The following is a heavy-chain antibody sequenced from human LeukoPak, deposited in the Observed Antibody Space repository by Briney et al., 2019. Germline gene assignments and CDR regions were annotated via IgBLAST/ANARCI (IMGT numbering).Heavy chain of an antibody. J-gene: IGHJ6*03. CDR1: GFTFSSYW. V-gene: IGHV3-74*01. CDR2: INSDGSST. CDR3: ARVGYCSSTSCYTGRYMDV. D-gene: IGHD2-2*02. Sequence: PGGSLRLSCAASGFTFSSYWMHWVRQAPGKGPVWVSRINSDGSSTSYADSVKGRFTISRDNAKNTLYLQMNSLRAEDTAVYYCARVGYCSSTSCYTGRYMDVWGKGTTVTVS.